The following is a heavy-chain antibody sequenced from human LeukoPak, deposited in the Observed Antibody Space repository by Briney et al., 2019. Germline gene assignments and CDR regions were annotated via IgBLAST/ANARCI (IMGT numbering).Heavy chain of an antibody. V-gene: IGHV3-7*01. J-gene: IGHJ6*03. CDR1: GFTFSTYW. CDR3: ARIAAMIRGDYYFYYMDV. D-gene: IGHD3-10*01. Sequence: GGSLRLSCAAYGFTFSTYWVSWVRQAPGKGLEWVANMKQDGSEKYYVDSVKGRFTISRDNAKNSLNLQMNSLSAEDTAVYYCARIAAMIRGDYYFYYMDVWGKGTTVTISS. CDR2: MKQDGSEK.